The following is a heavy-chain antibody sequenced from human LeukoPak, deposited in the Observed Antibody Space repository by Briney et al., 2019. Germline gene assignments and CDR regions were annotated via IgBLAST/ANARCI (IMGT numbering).Heavy chain of an antibody. D-gene: IGHD6-13*01. V-gene: IGHV4-34*01. Sequence: SETLSLTCAVYGGSFSGYYWSWIRQPPGKGLEWSGEINHSGSTNYNPSPKSRVTISVDTSKNQFSLKLSSVTAADTAVYYCARVAAAGLSNWFDPWGQGTLVTVSS. CDR1: GGSFSGYY. J-gene: IGHJ5*02. CDR2: INHSGST. CDR3: ARVAAAGLSNWFDP.